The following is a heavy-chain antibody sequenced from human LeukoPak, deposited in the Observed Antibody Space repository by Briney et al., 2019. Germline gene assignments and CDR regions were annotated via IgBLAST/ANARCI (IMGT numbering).Heavy chain of an antibody. D-gene: IGHD3-10*01. J-gene: IGHJ4*02. CDR1: GFTFSSYS. CDR3: WGYYYGSGSYYKDY. Sequence: PGGSLRLSCAASGFTFSSYSMNWVRQAPGKGLEWVSYITSSSSKTIYYADSVKGRFTISRDNAKNSLYLQMNSLRAEDTAVYYCWGYYYGSGSYYKDYWGQGTLVTVSS. V-gene: IGHV3-48*01. CDR2: ITSSSSKTI.